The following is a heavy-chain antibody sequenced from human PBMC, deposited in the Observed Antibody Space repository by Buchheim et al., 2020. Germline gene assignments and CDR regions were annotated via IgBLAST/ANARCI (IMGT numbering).Heavy chain of an antibody. D-gene: IGHD3-10*01. Sequence: QVQLQQWSAGLLKPSETLSLTCAVYGGSFSGYYWSWIRQPPGKGLEWIGEINHSGSTNYNPSLKSRVTISVDTSKNQFSLKLSSVTAADTAVYYCARGLRITMVRGVVDYYYGMDVWGQGTT. V-gene: IGHV4-34*01. CDR3: ARGLRITMVRGVVDYYYGMDV. CDR1: GGSFSGYY. J-gene: IGHJ6*02. CDR2: INHSGST.